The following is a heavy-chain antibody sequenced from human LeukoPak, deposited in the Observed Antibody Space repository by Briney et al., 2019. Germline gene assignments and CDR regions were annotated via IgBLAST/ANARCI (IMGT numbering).Heavy chain of an antibody. Sequence: ASVKVSCKASGGTFSSYAISWVPQAPGQGLEWRGGIIPTFGTANYAQKFQGRVTITADESTSTAYMELSSLRSEDTAVYYCARDRYGGNSDFDYWGQGTLVTVSS. J-gene: IGHJ4*02. V-gene: IGHV1-69*13. CDR3: ARDRYGGNSDFDY. CDR1: GGTFSSYA. D-gene: IGHD4-23*01. CDR2: IIPTFGTA.